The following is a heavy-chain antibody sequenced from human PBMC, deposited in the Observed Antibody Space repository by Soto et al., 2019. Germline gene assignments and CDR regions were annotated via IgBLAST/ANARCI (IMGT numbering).Heavy chain of an antibody. CDR1: GFSLSSSGVG. D-gene: IGHD3-9*01. J-gene: IGHJ3*02. V-gene: IGHV2-5*02. CDR2: IFWDDDK. Sequence: QITLKESGPTLVKPTQTLTLTCTVSGFSLSSSGVGVAWIRQPPGRALEWLSLIFWDDDKRYSPSLKSRLTVTKDTSKNQVVLTMANMDPVDSGTYYCAHRVFLRSLDVYNDAFDIWCQGTVVTVSS. CDR3: AHRVFLRSLDVYNDAFDI.